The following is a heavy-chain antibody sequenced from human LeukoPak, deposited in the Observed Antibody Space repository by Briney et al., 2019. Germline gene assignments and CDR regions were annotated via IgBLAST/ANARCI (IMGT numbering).Heavy chain of an antibody. D-gene: IGHD6-13*01. CDR2: ISGSGGST. J-gene: IGHJ4*02. CDR1: GFTFSSYA. CDR3: AKSLRSSSWPVRDY. Sequence: GGSLRLSCAASGFTFSSYAMSWVRQAPGKGLEWVSAISGSGGSTYYPDSVKGRFTISRDNSNNTLYLQMNSLRAEDTAVYYGAKSLRSSSWPVRDYWGQGTLVTVSS. V-gene: IGHV3-23*01.